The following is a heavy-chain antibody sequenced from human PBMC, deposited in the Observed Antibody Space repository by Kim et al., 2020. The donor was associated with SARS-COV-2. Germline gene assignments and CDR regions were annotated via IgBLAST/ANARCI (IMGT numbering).Heavy chain of an antibody. V-gene: IGHV1-8*01. CDR3: ARGRRGSGYVHFDY. J-gene: IGHJ4*02. CDR2: MSPISGNT. D-gene: IGHD5-12*01. Sequence: ASVKVSCKASGYTFTSYDINWVRQATGQGLEWMGWMSPISGNTGYAQKFQGRVTMTRNTSISTAYMELSSLRSEDTAVYYCARGRRGSGYVHFDYWGQGTLVTVSS. CDR1: GYTFTSYD.